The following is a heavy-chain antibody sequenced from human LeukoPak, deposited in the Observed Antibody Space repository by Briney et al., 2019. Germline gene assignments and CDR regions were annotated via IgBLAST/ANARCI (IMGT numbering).Heavy chain of an antibody. Sequence: ASVKVSCKASGYTFTSYGISWVRQAPGQGLEWMGWISAYNGNTNYAQKLQGRVTMTTDTSTSTAYMELRSLRSDDTAVYYCARVGYGSSWYRGSGDYYYGMDVWGQGTTVTVSS. CDR1: GYTFTSYG. CDR3: ARVGYGSSWYRGSGDYYYGMDV. CDR2: ISAYNGNT. V-gene: IGHV1-18*01. D-gene: IGHD6-13*01. J-gene: IGHJ6*02.